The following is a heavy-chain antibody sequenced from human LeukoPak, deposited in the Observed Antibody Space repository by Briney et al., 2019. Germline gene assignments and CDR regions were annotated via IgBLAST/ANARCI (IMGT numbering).Heavy chain of an antibody. CDR2: IYSGGST. CDR1: GFTVSSNY. Sequence: GGSLRLSCAASGFTVSSNYMSWVRQAPGKGLEWVSVIYSGGSTYYADSVKGRFTISRDNSKNTLYLQMNSLRAEDTAVYYCARDSAPVHYYDSSGYYPEWGQGTLVTVSS. V-gene: IGHV3-53*01. D-gene: IGHD3-22*01. J-gene: IGHJ4*02. CDR3: ARDSAPVHYYDSSGYYPE.